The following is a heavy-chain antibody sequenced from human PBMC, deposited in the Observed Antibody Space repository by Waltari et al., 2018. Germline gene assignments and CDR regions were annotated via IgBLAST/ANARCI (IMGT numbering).Heavy chain of an antibody. CDR1: GFTFSSYW. D-gene: IGHD6-13*01. Sequence: EVQLVESGGGLVQPGGSLRLSCAASGFTFSSYWMSWVRQAPGKGLEWVANIKQNGSEKYYVDSVKGRFTISRDNAKNSLYLQMNSLRAEDTAVYYCARDRGSSWLEETYFDLWGRGTLVTVSS. CDR3: ARDRGSSWLEETYFDL. J-gene: IGHJ2*01. CDR2: IKQNGSEK. V-gene: IGHV3-7*01.